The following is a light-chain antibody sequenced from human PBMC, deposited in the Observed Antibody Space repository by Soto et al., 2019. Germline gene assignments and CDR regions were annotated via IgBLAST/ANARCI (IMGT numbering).Light chain of an antibody. CDR3: EMYNIAPLIT. Sequence: DMQMIQSPSSLSAYVGARVTSSCRASQDIGNHLAWYQQKPGKVPKLLIHAASTLQSGVLSRFSGSGSGTDFTLTISSLQPEDVATYFCEMYNIAPLITFGQGTRLEIK. CDR1: QDIGNH. CDR2: AAS. J-gene: IGKJ5*01. V-gene: IGKV1-27*01.